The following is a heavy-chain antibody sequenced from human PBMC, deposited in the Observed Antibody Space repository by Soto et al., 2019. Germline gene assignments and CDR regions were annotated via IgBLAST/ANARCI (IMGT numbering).Heavy chain of an antibody. D-gene: IGHD6-25*01. V-gene: IGHV1-8*01. CDR2: INPYTGHT. CDR3: ERRKERSGPPYFDY. CDR1: GYTFTTYD. J-gene: IGHJ4*02. Sequence: QVQLVQSGAEVKEPGASVKVSCKASGYTFTTYDIYWMRQATGQGLGWMGWINPYTGHTGYAQTFQGRVTVTRNTSISAVYMEMSGLRLDDTAVYYCERRKERSGPPYFDYWGQGSQVTVSS.